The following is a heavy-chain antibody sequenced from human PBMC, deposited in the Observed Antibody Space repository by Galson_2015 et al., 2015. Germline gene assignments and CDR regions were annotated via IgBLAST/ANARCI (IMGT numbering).Heavy chain of an antibody. CDR1: GFTFSSYA. CDR3: ARDSSSWYIEVDY. J-gene: IGHJ4*02. V-gene: IGHV3-30-3*01. CDR2: ISYDGSNK. Sequence: SLRLSCAASGFTFSSYAMHWVRQAPGKGLEWVAVISYDGSNKYYADSVKGRFTISRDNSKNTLYLQMNSLRAEDTAVYYCARDSSSWYIEVDYWGQGTLVTVSS. D-gene: IGHD6-13*01.